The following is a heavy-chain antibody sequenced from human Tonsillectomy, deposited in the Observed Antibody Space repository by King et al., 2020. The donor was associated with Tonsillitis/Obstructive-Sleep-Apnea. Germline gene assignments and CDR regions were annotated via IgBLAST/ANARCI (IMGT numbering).Heavy chain of an antibody. CDR2: ISGYNGDT. CDR3: ARNSGLWRGLQADWFDR. V-gene: IGHV1-18*01. CDR1: GYSFSTCG. D-gene: IGHD2-21*02. J-gene: IGHJ5*02. Sequence: VQLVESGAEVKKPGASVKVSCKTSGYSFSTCGINWVRQAPGQGLEWMGWISGYNGDTKYAEKVQGRVTMTTDTSTSTAYMELRSLTSDDTAVYYCARNSGLWRGLQADWFDRWGKGNLGNVTS.